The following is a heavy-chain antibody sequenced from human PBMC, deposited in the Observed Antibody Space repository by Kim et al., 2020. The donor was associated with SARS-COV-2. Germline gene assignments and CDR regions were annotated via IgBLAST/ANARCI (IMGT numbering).Heavy chain of an antibody. J-gene: IGHJ4*02. D-gene: IGHD3-9*01. CDR1: GDSFSGYY. V-gene: IGHV4-34*01. Sequence: SETLSLTCAVYGDSFSGYYWTWIRQPPGKGPEWIGDINYSGSTNYNPSLKSRVTISEDMSKNQFSLKLSSVTAADTAVYYCARVGYYDILSGSQWHFDYWGQGTPVTVSS. CDR2: INYSGST. CDR3: ARVGYYDILSGSQWHFDY.